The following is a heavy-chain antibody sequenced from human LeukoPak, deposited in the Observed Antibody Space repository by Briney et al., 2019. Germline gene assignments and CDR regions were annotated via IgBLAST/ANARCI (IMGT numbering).Heavy chain of an antibody. CDR3: ARDSNYDTSGHYY. J-gene: IGHJ4*02. D-gene: IGHD3-22*01. V-gene: IGHV3-23*01. Sequence: GGSLRLSCTASGFTLSSYAMSWVRQAPGEGLEWVSTISGSADNTNYAEAVKGRFTISRDNSKNTMYLQMNSLRAEDTAVYYCARDSNYDTSGHYYWGQGTLVTVSS. CDR1: GFTLSSYA. CDR2: ISGSADNT.